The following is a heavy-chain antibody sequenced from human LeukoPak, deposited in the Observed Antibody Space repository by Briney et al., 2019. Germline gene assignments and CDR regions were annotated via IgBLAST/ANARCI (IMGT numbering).Heavy chain of an antibody. D-gene: IGHD3-10*01. V-gene: IGHV4-34*01. CDR1: GGSFSGYY. J-gene: IGHJ5*02. CDR2: INHSGST. Sequence: PSETLSLTCAVYGGSFSGYYWSWIRQPPGKGLEWIGEINHSGSTNYNPSLKSRVTISVDTSKNQFSLKLSSVTAADTAVYYCARGITMVRGPVRPRWFDPWGQGTLVTVSS. CDR3: ARGITMVRGPVRPRWFDP.